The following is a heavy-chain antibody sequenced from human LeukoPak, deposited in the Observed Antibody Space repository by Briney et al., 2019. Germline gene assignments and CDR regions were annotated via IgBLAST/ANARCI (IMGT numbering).Heavy chain of an antibody. CDR3: ARAVDYYYYMDV. V-gene: IGHV3-23*01. CDR1: GFTFSSYA. J-gene: IGHJ6*03. CDR2: ISDSGDRT. Sequence: GGSLRLSCAASGFTFSSYAMSWVRQAPGKGLEWVSGISDSGDRTYYADSVKGRFTISRDNAKNSLYLQMNSLRAEDTAVYYCARAVDYYYYMDVWGKGTTVTVSS.